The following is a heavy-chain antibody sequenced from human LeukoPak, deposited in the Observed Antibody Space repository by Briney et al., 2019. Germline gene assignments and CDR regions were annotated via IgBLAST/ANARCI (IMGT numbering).Heavy chain of an antibody. V-gene: IGHV1-46*01. D-gene: IGHD2-2*01. Sequence: ASVKVSCKASGYTFTSYYMHWVRQAPGQGLEWMGIINPSGGSTSYAQKFQGRVTMTRDMSTSTVYMELSSLRSEDTAVYYCARGGYCSSTSCPEDYYYYMDVWGKGITVTVSS. CDR2: INPSGGST. J-gene: IGHJ6*03. CDR3: ARGGYCSSTSCPEDYYYYMDV. CDR1: GYTFTSYY.